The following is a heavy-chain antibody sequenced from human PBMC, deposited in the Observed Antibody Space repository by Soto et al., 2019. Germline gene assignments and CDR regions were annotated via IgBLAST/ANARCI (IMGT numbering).Heavy chain of an antibody. Sequence: QVQLVQSGAEVKKPGSSVKVSCKASGGTFSSYAISWVRQAPGQGLEWMGGIIPIFGIANYAQKFQGRVTITAEESTSTDYMELSSLRSENTAVYYCARANISDGYNYGPGDYYYDGMDVWGQETTVNVS. V-gene: IGHV1-69*01. D-gene: IGHD5-12*01. J-gene: IGHJ6*02. CDR2: IIPIFGIA. CDR3: ARANISDGYNYGPGDYYYDGMDV. CDR1: GGTFSSYA.